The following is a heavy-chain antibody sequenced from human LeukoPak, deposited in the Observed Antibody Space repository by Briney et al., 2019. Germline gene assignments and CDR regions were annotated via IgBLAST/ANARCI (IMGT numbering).Heavy chain of an antibody. D-gene: IGHD3-22*01. CDR3: ARAPIVVVSTPSFDA. Sequence: SETLSLTCTVSDGSFTSGNYYWGWVRQPPGKWLELIATIYYSGRTIYTPSLKSRLALSRDTSSDQFSLRLTSVTAADTAVSYWARAPIVVVSTPSFDACSQGILVTV. CDR1: DGSFTSGNYY. V-gene: IGHV4-39*07. CDR2: IYYSGRT. J-gene: IGHJ4*02.